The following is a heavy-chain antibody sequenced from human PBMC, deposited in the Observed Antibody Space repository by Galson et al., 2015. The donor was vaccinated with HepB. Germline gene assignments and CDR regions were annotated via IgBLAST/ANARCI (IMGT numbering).Heavy chain of an antibody. J-gene: IGHJ6*02. CDR2: ISDDGSYK. CDR3: AKGGVDISSYGMDV. V-gene: IGHV3-30*18. D-gene: IGHD3-9*01. CDR1: GLSFSSYG. Sequence: SLRLSCAASGLSFSSYGMHWVRQAPGKGLEWVVVISDDGSYKYYADSVRGRFTISRDNSKNTLYLQMNSLRAEDTALYYCAKGGVDISSYGMDVWGQGTTVTVSS.